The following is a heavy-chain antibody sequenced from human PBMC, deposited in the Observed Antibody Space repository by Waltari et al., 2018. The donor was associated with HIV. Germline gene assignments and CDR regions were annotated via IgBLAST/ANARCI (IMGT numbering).Heavy chain of an antibody. CDR1: GWSFSGSY. V-gene: IGHV4-34*01. CDR3: ARTTESNSGFDY. J-gene: IGHJ4*02. CDR2: INHSGST. D-gene: IGHD4-4*01. Sequence: QVQLQQWGAGLLKPSETLSITCDVYGWSFSGSYWSWLRQPPGKGLEWIGEINHSGSTNYNPPLKSRVPIAVDTSKNQFSLKLSAVTAADTAVYYCARTTESNSGFDYWGQGTLVTVSS.